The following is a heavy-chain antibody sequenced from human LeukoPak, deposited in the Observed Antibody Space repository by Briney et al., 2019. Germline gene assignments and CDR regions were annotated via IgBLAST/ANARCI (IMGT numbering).Heavy chain of an antibody. CDR2: VSSSSRTI. V-gene: IGHV3-48*04. Sequence: GGSLRLSCTASGFTFNTYSMNWVRQAPRKGLEWVSYVSSSSRTIYYADSVNGRFTISRDNAKNSLYLQMNSLRAEDTAVYYCARDLGLYDYGGNIDFWGQGTLVTVSS. D-gene: IGHD4-23*01. J-gene: IGHJ4*02. CDR3: ARDLGLYDYGGNIDF. CDR1: GFTFNTYS.